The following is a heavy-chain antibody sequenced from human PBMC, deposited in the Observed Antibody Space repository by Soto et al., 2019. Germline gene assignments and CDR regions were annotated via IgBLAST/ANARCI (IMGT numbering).Heavy chain of an antibody. D-gene: IGHD1-26*01. CDR1: GFTFSSYW. J-gene: IGHJ2*01. V-gene: IGHV3-74*01. Sequence: EVQLVESGGGLVQPGGSLRLSCAASGFTFSSYWMHWVRQAQGKGLVWVSRINSDGSSTSYADSVKGRFTISRDNAKNTLYLQINSLRAEDTAVYYCARGGSLNWYFDLWGRGTLVPVSS. CDR3: ARGGSLNWYFDL. CDR2: INSDGSST.